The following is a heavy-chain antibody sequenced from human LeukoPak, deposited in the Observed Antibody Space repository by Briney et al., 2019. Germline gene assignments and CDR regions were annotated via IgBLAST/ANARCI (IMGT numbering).Heavy chain of an antibody. CDR1: GFTFGDYV. CDR3: TRGSSYCSGGSCHYYYYMDV. J-gene: IGHJ6*03. D-gene: IGHD2-15*01. V-gene: IGHV3-49*04. CDR2: IRSKAYGGTT. Sequence: GRSLRLSCTASGFTFGDYVMSWVRQAPGEGLEWVGFIRSKAYGGTTEYAASVKGRFTISRDDSKSTAYLQMNSLKIEDTAVYYCTRGSSYCSGGSCHYYYYMDVWGKGTTVTISS.